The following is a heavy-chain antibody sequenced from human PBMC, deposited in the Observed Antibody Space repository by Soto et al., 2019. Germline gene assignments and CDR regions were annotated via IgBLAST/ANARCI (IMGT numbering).Heavy chain of an antibody. D-gene: IGHD6-19*01. J-gene: IGHJ6*02. V-gene: IGHV3-30*03. CDR1: GFTFSSYS. Sequence: HPGGSLRLSCAASGFTFSSYSMNWVRQAPGKGLEWVAVISYDGSNKYYADSVKGRFTISRDNSKNTLYLQMNSLRAEDTAVYYCAREGYSSGRPNYYYYYGMDVWGQGTTVTVSS. CDR2: ISYDGSNK. CDR3: AREGYSSGRPNYYYYYGMDV.